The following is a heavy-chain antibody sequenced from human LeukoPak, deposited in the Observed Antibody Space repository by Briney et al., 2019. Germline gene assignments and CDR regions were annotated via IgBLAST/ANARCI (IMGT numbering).Heavy chain of an antibody. CDR3: VYDSSGYYYNFDY. V-gene: IGHV4-59*08. CDR1: GGSISSYY. J-gene: IGHJ4*02. D-gene: IGHD3-22*01. Sequence: PSETPSLTCTVSGGSISSYYWSWIRQPPGKGLEWIGYIYYSGSTNYNPSLKSRVTISVDTSKNHLSLKLTSVTAADTAMYYCVYDSSGYYYNFDYWGQAILVTVSS. CDR2: IYYSGST.